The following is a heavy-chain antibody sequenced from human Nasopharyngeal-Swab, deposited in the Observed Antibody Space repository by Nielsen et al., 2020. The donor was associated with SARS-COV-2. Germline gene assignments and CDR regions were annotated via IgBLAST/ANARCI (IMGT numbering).Heavy chain of an antibody. J-gene: IGHJ4*02. D-gene: IGHD1-1*01. Sequence: ASVKVSCKASGYTFTSSYINWVRQATGQGLEWMGWMNPNSGNTGYAQKFKGRVTMTRNTSISTGYMELSGLRFEDTAVYYCASGGTAYWGQGTLVTVSS. CDR2: MNPNSGNT. CDR3: ASGGTAY. CDR1: GYTFTSSY. V-gene: IGHV1-8*01.